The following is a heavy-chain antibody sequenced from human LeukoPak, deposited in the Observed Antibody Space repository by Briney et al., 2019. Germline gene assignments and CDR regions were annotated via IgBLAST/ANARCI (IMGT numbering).Heavy chain of an antibody. J-gene: IGHJ6*03. CDR3: ARDTATSNYYYYYYMDV. V-gene: IGHV3-48*01. D-gene: IGHD5-12*01. CDR2: ISSSSSTI. CDR1: GFTFSSYS. Sequence: GGSLRLSCAASGFTFSSYSMNWVRQAPGKGLEWVSYISSSSSTIYYADSVKGRFTISRDNAKNSLYLQMNSLRAEDTAVYYCARDTATSNYYYYYYMDVWGKGTTVTVSS.